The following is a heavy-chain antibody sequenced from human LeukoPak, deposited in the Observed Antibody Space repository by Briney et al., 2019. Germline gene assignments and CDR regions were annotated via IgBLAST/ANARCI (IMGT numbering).Heavy chain of an antibody. CDR3: ARDRDYWNDAFDI. V-gene: IGHV4-61*02. D-gene: IGHD1-1*01. CDR1: GGSISSGSYY. CDR2: IYTSGST. Sequence: ASQTLSLTCTVSGGSISSGSYYWSWIRQPAGKGLEWIGRIYTSGSTNYNPSLKSRVTISVDTSKNQFSLNLSSMTAADTAVYYCARDRDYWNDAFDIWGQGTMVTVSS. J-gene: IGHJ3*02.